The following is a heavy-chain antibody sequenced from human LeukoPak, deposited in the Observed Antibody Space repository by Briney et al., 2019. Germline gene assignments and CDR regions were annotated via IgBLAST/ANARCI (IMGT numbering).Heavy chain of an antibody. D-gene: IGHD6-13*01. V-gene: IGHV4-59*01. CDR2: IFYSGSS. Sequence: KPSETLSLTCSVSGGSISSYYWSWIRQPPGKGLEWIGYIFYSGSSNYNPSLKSRVTMSVDTSENQLSLKLRSVTAADTALYYCARAHTSNWYMDYWGQGTLVTVSS. J-gene: IGHJ4*02. CDR3: ARAHTSNWYMDY. CDR1: GGSISSYY.